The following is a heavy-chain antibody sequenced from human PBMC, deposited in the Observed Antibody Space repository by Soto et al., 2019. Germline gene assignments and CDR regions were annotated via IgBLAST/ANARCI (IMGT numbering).Heavy chain of an antibody. Sequence: INWVRQAPGKGLEWVSAISGSGGSTYYADSVKGRFTISRDNSKNTLYLQMNSLRAEDTAVYYCAKGRYDFWSGYYGPHWGQGTLVTVSS. D-gene: IGHD3-3*01. J-gene: IGHJ4*02. CDR2: ISGSGGST. V-gene: IGHV3-23*01. CDR3: AKGRYDFWSGYYGPH.